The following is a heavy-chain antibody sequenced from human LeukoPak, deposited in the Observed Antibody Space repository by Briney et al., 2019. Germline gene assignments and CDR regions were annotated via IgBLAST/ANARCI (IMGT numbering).Heavy chain of an antibody. V-gene: IGHV3-74*01. J-gene: IGHJ5*02. CDR3: IRDFRSADL. Sequence: GGSLRLSCVASGFTFSNYRMHWVRQPPGKGLVWVSRIYVDGRTTNYADSVKGRFTISRDNAKNTVYLEMNSLSVEDTATYYCIRDFRSADLWGQGTLVTVTS. CDR2: IYVDGRTT. CDR1: GFTFSNYR.